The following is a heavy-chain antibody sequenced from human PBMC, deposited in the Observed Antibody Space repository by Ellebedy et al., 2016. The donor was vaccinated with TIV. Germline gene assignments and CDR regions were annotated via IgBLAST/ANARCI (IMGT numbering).Heavy chain of an antibody. J-gene: IGHJ4*02. V-gene: IGHV4-39*01. D-gene: IGHD2-2*01. CDR1: GDSISTNHYY. Sequence: MPSETLSLTCTVSGDSISTNHYYWGWVRQSPGKGLEWIGSIYYRGRTYYNPFLGSRVTIFLDTSKNQFSLKLNSVTAADTAVYYCARESSSDRKWDYWGQGALVAVSS. CDR3: ARESSSDRKWDY. CDR2: IYYRGRT.